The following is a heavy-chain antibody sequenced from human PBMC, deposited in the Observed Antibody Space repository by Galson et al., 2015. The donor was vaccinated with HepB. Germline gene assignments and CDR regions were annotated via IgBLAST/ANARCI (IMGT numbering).Heavy chain of an antibody. D-gene: IGHD6-19*01. J-gene: IGHJ4*02. CDR1: GDSVSSNSAA. CDR2: TYYRSKWYT. V-gene: IGHV6-1*01. CDR3: ARSEGWFDY. Sequence: CAISGDSVSSNSAAWSWIRQSPSRGLEWLGRTYYRSKWYTGTAVSVKSRITINPDTSKNQFSLQLNSVTPEDTAVYYCARSEGWFDYWGQGTQVTVSS.